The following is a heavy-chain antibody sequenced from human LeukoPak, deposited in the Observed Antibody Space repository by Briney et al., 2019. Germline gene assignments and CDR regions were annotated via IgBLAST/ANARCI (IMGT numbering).Heavy chain of an antibody. CDR2: ISSSSSYI. J-gene: IGHJ6*03. D-gene: IGHD3-10*01. CDR1: GFTFSSYS. V-gene: IGHV3-21*01. Sequence: GGSLRLSCAASGFTFSSYSMNWVRQAPGKGLEWVSFISSSSSYIYYADSVKGRFTISRDNAKNSLYLQMNSLRAEDTAVYYCATNAGETNNYYYYMDVWGKGTTVTVSS. CDR3: ATNAGETNNYYYYMDV.